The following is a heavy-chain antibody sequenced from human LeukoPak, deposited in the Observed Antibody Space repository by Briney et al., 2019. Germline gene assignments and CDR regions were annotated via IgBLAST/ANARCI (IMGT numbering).Heavy chain of an antibody. CDR2: INPSGGST. D-gene: IGHD4-23*01. Sequence: ASVKVSCKASGYTFTSYYMHWVRQAPGQGLEWMGIINPSGGSTSYAQKFQGRVTMTRDMSTSTVYMELSSLRSEDTAVYYCARVPVFGGEDVWGKGTTVTVSS. J-gene: IGHJ6*04. V-gene: IGHV1-46*01. CDR3: ARVPVFGGEDV. CDR1: GYTFTSYY.